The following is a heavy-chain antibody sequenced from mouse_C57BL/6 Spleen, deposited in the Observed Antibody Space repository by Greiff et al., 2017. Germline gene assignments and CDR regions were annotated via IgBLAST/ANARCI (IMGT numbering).Heavy chain of an antibody. D-gene: IGHD2-12*01. CDR3: ARELDDVGFAY. J-gene: IGHJ3*01. CDR1: GYSITSGYY. V-gene: IGHV3-6*01. Sequence: DVQLQESGPGLVKPSQSLSLTCSVTGYSITSGYYWNWIRQFPGNKLEWMGYISYDGSNNYNPSLKNRISITRDTSKNQFFLKLNSVTTEDTAPYYCARELDDVGFAYWGQGTLVTVSA. CDR2: ISYDGSN.